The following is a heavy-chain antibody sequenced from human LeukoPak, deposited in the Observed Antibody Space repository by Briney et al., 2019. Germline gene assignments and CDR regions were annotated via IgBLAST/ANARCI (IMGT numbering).Heavy chain of an antibody. CDR1: GFTVSSNY. V-gene: IGHV3-53*05. J-gene: IGHJ4*02. CDR3: ARVGVSRDY. CDR2: LYSAGAT. Sequence: PGGSLRLSCAASGFTVSSNYMSWVRQAPGKGLEWVAILYSAGATYYAGSVRGRFTISRDNSKNTLYLQMNSLRAEDTAVYYCARVGVSRDYWGQGTLVTVSS. D-gene: IGHD3-10*01.